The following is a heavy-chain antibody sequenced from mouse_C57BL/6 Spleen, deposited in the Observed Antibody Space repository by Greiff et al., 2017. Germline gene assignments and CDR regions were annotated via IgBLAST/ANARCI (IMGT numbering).Heavy chain of an antibody. D-gene: IGHD4-1*01. J-gene: IGHJ2*01. V-gene: IGHV5-4*01. CDR1: GFTFSRYA. Sequence: EVQGVESGGGLVKPGGSLKLSCAASGFTFSRYAMSWVRQTPETRLEWVATISDGGSYTYYPDNVKGRFTISRDNAKNNLYLQMSHLKSEDTAMYYCARGSNWDYWGQGTTLTVSS. CDR2: ISDGGSYT. CDR3: ARGSNWDY.